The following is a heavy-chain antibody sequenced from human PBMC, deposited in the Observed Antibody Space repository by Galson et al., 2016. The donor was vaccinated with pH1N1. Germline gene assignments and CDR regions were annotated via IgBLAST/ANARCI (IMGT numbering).Heavy chain of an antibody. CDR1: GFSLSTNGVG. V-gene: IGHV2-5*02. D-gene: IGHD1-14*01. J-gene: IGHJ6*02. CDR3: AHRRSLPDYYYYCNMDV. CDR2: IYWDDEK. Sequence: PALVKPTQTLTLTCTFSGFSLSTNGVGVGWIRQPPGKALEWLALIYWDDEKRYSPSLKSRLTITKDTSKNQVVLKRTNMDPVATPTYYFAHRRSLPDYYYYCNMDVWGHGTTVTVSS.